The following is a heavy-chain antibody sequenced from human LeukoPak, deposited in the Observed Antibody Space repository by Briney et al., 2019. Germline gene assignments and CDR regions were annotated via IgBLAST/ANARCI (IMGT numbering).Heavy chain of an antibody. J-gene: IGHJ4*02. Sequence: PSETLSLTCTVSGVSISRNTYYWGWIRQPPGKGLEWIGSIDYSGSTCYNPSLKSRVTLSVDTSKNQFSVKLNSLTAADTAVYYCARHGYSSGWYRFDSWGQGTLVTVSS. CDR2: IDYSGST. CDR3: ARHGYSSGWYRFDS. CDR1: GVSISRNTYY. D-gene: IGHD6-19*01. V-gene: IGHV4-39*01.